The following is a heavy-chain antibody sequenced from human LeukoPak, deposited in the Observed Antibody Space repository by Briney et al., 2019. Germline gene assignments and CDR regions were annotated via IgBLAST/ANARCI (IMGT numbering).Heavy chain of an antibody. J-gene: IGHJ4*02. CDR3: AKGVSGGWVFGC. CDR2: ITGSGGAT. V-gene: IGHV3-23*01. CDR1: GFTFSSYG. Sequence: GGSLRLSCAASGFTFSSYGMSWVRQAPGKGLERVSGITGSGGATYYADSVKGRFTVSRDNSENTLYLQMNSLRADDTALYYCAKGVSGGWVFGCWGQGTLVTVSS. D-gene: IGHD6-19*01.